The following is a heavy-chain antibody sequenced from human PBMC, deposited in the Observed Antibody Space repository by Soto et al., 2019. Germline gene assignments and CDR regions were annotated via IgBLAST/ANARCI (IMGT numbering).Heavy chain of an antibody. J-gene: IGHJ6*02. CDR3: ARDRDSSSHYYYGMDV. CDR2: IYYSGST. CDR1: GGDITSYG. D-gene: IGHD6-6*01. Sequence: SETLSLTCTVSGGDITSYGWSWIRQPPGKGLEWIGYIYYSGSTNYNPSLKSRVTISVDTSKNQFSLKLSSVTAADTAVYYCARDRDSSSHYYYGMDVWGQGTTVTVSS. V-gene: IGHV4-59*01.